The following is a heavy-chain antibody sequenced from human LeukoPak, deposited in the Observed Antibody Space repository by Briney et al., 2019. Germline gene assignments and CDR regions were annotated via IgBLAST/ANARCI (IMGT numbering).Heavy chain of an antibody. Sequence: SQTLSLTFAISGDSVSSNTAAWNWIRQSPSRGLEWLGRTYYRSKWYNDYAVSVKSRITINPDTSKNQFSLQLNSVTPEDTAVYYCARVEDLIGNFDPWGQGTLVTVSS. CDR1: GDSVSSNTAA. V-gene: IGHV6-1*01. J-gene: IGHJ5*02. CDR2: TYYRSKWYN. D-gene: IGHD2/OR15-2a*01. CDR3: ARVEDLIGNFDP.